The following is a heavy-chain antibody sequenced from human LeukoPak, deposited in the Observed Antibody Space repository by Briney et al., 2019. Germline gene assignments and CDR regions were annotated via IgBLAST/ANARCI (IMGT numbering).Heavy chain of an antibody. CDR1: GGTFSSYA. CDR2: IIPILGIA. J-gene: IGHJ4*02. Sequence: SVKVSCKASGGTFSSYAISWVRQAPGQGLEWMGRIIPILGIANYAQKFQGRVTITADKSTSTAYMELSSLGSEDTAVYYCARDSHQLEPSYWGQGTLVTVSS. CDR3: ARDSHQLEPSY. D-gene: IGHD1-1*01. V-gene: IGHV1-69*04.